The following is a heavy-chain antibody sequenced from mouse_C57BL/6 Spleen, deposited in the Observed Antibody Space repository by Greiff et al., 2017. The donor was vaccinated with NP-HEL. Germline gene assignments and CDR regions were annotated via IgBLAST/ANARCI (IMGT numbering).Heavy chain of an antibody. CDR1: GYTFTGYW. CDR3: ARSGDYYGSSFAWFAY. D-gene: IGHD1-1*01. Sequence: QVQLQQSGAELMKPGASVKLSCKATGYTFTGYWIEWVKQRPGHGLEWIGEILPGSGSTNYNEKFKGKATFTADTSSNTAYMHISSLTTEDSAIYDCARSGDYYGSSFAWFAYWGQGTLVTVPA. J-gene: IGHJ3*01. CDR2: ILPGSGST. V-gene: IGHV1-9*01.